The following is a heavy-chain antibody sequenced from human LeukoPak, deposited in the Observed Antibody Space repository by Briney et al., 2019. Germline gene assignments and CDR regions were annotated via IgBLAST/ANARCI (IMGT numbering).Heavy chain of an antibody. CDR3: ARGLRDEERHYGYYYMDV. D-gene: IGHD3-22*01. Sequence: SDTLSLTCTASGDSVSGYYGSWIRQPPGKGLEWIGYFYTSANTNYNPSLKSRVTMSVDTSKNQFSLKLTSVTAADTAVYYCARGLRDEERHYGYYYMDVWGKGTTVTVSS. CDR2: FYTSANT. J-gene: IGHJ6*03. V-gene: IGHV4-4*09. CDR1: GDSVSGYY.